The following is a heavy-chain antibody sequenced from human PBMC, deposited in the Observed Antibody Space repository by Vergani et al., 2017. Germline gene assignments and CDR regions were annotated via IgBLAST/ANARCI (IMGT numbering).Heavy chain of an antibody. CDR3: ARVSKSARPTGTSARLMDY. CDR2: IYYSGST. D-gene: IGHD6-6*01. J-gene: IGHJ4*02. CDR1: GGSISSGGYY. V-gene: IGHV4-31*03. Sequence: QVQLQESGPGLVKPSQTLSLTCTVSGGSISSGGYYWSWIRQHPGKGLEWIGYIYYSGSTYYNPSLRRRVNISVDASKNQFSLKLSSVTAAETAVYYCARVSKSARPTGTSARLMDYWGQGTLVTVSS.